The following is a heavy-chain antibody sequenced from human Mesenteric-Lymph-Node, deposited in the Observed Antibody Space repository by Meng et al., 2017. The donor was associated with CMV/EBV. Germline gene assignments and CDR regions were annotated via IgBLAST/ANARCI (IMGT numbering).Heavy chain of an antibody. V-gene: IGHV4-59*01. CDR2: IYYSGTT. J-gene: IGHJ4*02. Sequence: SETLSLTCTVSGGSITSYYWSWIRQPPGQGLEWIGYIYYSGTTKYNPSLKSRVTISVDTSKNQVSLKLSSVTVADTAVYYCARRGLIAAGIDYWGQGTLVTVSS. CDR1: GGSITSYY. D-gene: IGHD6-13*01. CDR3: ARRGLIAAGIDY.